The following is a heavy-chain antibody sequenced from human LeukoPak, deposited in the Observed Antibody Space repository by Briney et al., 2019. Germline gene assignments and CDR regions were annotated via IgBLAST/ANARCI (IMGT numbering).Heavy chain of an antibody. J-gene: IGHJ4*02. D-gene: IGHD3-10*01. Sequence: PGGSLRLSCAASGFTFSSKWMSWVRQAPGKGLEWVANIMHDGSEKYYVDSVKGRFTISRDNAKNSLYLQMNSLRAEDTAVYYCARDGSGEWPIGYWGQGTLVTVSS. CDR2: IMHDGSEK. CDR1: GFTFSSKW. V-gene: IGHV3-7*01. CDR3: ARDGSGEWPIGY.